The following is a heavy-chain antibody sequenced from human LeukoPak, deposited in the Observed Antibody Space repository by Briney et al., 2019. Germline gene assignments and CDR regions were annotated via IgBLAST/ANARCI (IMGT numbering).Heavy chain of an antibody. J-gene: IGHJ4*02. CDR2: ISSSSSTI. CDR1: GFTFSSYS. CDR3: ARGEGYYDSSGYGY. V-gene: IGHV3-48*04. D-gene: IGHD3-22*01. Sequence: GGSLRLSCAASGFTFSSYSMNWVRQAPGKGLEWVSYISSSSSTIYYADSVKGRFTISRDNAKNSLYLQMNSLRAEDTAVYYCARGEGYYDSSGYGYWGQGTLVTVSS.